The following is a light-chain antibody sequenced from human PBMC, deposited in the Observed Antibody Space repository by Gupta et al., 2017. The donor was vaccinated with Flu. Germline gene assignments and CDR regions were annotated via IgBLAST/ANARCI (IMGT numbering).Light chain of an antibody. CDR3: QQYYTTRLT. CDR2: WAS. Sequence: DIVMTQSTDSLSVSLGERATINCKSSQSVLYSSNNRNYLAWYQQKPGQPPKVLIYWASTRESGVPDRFSGSGSGTDFTLTISSLQAEDVAVYFCQQYYTTRLTFGGGTKVEIK. V-gene: IGKV4-1*01. CDR1: QSVLYSSNNRNY. J-gene: IGKJ4*01.